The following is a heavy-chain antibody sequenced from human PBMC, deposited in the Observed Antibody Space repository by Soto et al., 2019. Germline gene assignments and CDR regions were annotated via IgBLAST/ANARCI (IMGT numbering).Heavy chain of an antibody. D-gene: IGHD2-15*01. CDR3: ATVGYCSEDSCYTLTIRYGMDV. Sequence: QVQLVESGGGVVQRGRSLRLSCEASGFTFSEYGMHWVRQAPGKGLEWVAGISHRGDNKYIADSVKGRFTISRDNSKNMLFLQMTSMRVEDTAVYHCATVGYCSEDSCYTLTIRYGMDVWGQGTTVIVSS. CDR2: ISHRGDNK. CDR1: GFTFSEYG. V-gene: IGHV3-30-3*01. J-gene: IGHJ6*02.